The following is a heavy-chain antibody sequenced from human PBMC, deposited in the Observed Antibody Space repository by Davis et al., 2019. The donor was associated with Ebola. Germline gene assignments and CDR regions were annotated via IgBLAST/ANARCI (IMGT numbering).Heavy chain of an antibody. V-gene: IGHV1-46*01. D-gene: IGHD3-10*01. CDR1: GYTFTTYY. Sequence: ASVKVSCKASGYTFTTYYMHWVRQAPGQGLEWMGIINPSGGSTSYAQKFQGRVTMTRDTSTSTVYMELSSLRSEDTAVYYCARDLGTMVQFFWGQGTLVTVSS. J-gene: IGHJ4*02. CDR3: ARDLGTMVQFF. CDR2: INPSGGST.